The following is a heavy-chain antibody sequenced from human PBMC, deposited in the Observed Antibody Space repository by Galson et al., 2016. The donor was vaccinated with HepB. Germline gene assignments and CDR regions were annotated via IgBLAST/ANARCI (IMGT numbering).Heavy chain of an antibody. Sequence: QSGAEVKEPGASVKVSCKASGNTFTNYGINWVRQAPGQGLEWMGWLSNYNGKTNYAQRFQGRVTMTTDTSTSTAHMELRRLRYDDTAVYYCARGSAIGPLAKFDYWGQGTLVTVAS. J-gene: IGHJ4*02. D-gene: IGHD3-3*01. CDR3: ARGSAIGPLAKFDY. CDR1: GNTFTNYG. CDR2: LSNYNGKT. V-gene: IGHV1-18*01.